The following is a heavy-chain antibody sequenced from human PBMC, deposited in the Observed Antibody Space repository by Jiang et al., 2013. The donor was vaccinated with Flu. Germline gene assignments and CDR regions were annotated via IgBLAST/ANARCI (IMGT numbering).Heavy chain of an antibody. Sequence: GSGLVKPSETLSLTCTVSGSSINSYYWSWIRQPPGKELEWIGYIYSTGSTDYNPSLKSRVTFSLDTSKNHFPLRLTSVTSADTAVYFCARGEYGDYFDSWGQGTLVTVSS. D-gene: IGHD4-17*01. CDR1: GSSINSYY. CDR2: IYSTGST. J-gene: IGHJ4*02. CDR3: ARGEYGDYFDS. V-gene: IGHV4-59*13.